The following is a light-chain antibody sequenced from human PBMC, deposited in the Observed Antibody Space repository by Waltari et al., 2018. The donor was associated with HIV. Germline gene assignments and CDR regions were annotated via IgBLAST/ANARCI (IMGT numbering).Light chain of an antibody. CDR2: WAS. J-gene: IGKJ2*01. Sequence: IVMTQSPESLAVSLGERATINCKYSQSVLYSSNNKNYLAWYQQKPGQPPKLLIYWASTRESGVPDRFSGSGSGTDFTLTISSLQTEDVAVYYCQQYYSNSYTFGQGTKLEIK. CDR3: QQYYSNSYT. V-gene: IGKV4-1*01. CDR1: QSVLYSSNNKNY.